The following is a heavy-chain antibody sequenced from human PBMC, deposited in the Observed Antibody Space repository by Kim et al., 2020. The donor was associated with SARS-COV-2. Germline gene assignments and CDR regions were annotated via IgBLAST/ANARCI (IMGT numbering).Heavy chain of an antibody. D-gene: IGHD3-22*01. CDR3: ATDDSSGKPGGY. V-gene: IGHV3-33*01. J-gene: IGHJ4*02. CDR2: IWYDGNNT. CDR1: GFTFSNYG. Sequence: GGSLRLSCAASGFTFSNYGMHWVRQAPGKGLEWVAVIWYDGNNTNYADSVKGRFTISRDNSKNTLYLQMNSLRAEDTAVYYCATDDSSGKPGGYWGQRTLVTVSS.